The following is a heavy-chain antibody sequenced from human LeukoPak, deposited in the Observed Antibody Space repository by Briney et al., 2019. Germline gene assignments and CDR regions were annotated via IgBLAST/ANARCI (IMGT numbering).Heavy chain of an antibody. CDR3: ARVDRGYCSGGSCHIGYFDY. V-gene: IGHV4-59*01. Sequence: SETLSLTCTVSGGSISSYYWSWIRQPPGKGLEWVGYIYYSGSTNYNPSLKSRVTISVDTSKNQFSLKLSSVTAADTAVYYCARVDRGYCSGGSCHIGYFDYWGQGTLVTVSS. J-gene: IGHJ4*02. CDR1: GGSISSYY. D-gene: IGHD2-15*01. CDR2: IYYSGST.